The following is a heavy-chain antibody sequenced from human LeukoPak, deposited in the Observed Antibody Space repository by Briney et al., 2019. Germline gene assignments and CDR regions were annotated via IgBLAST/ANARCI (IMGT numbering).Heavy chain of an antibody. CDR3: ARYYYGSGPFDY. V-gene: IGHV4-59*01. CDR2: IHYSGST. CDR1: GGSISSDS. J-gene: IGHJ4*02. Sequence: PSETLSLTCTVSGGSISSDSWSWIRQPPGKGLEWIGYIHYSGSTNYNPSLKSRVTISIDTSKNQFSLKLSSVTAADTAVYYCARYYYGSGPFDYWGQGTLVTVSS. D-gene: IGHD3-10*01.